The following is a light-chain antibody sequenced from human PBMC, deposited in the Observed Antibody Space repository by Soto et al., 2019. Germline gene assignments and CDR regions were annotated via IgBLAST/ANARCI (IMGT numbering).Light chain of an antibody. CDR2: GNT. J-gene: IGLJ1*01. CDR3: QSYDSSLSGYV. CDR1: SSNIGAGYD. Sequence: QSVLTQPPSVSGAPGQRVTISCTGSSSNIGAGYDVHWYQKLPGTAPKLLIYGNTNRPSGVPDRFSGSMSGTSASLAITGLQAEDEADYYCQSYDSSLSGYVFGTRTKLTVL. V-gene: IGLV1-40*01.